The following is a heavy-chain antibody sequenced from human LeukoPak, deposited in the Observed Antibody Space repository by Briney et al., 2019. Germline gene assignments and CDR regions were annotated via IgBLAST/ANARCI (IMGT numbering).Heavy chain of an antibody. CDR3: ANARYYSGNWYGHDD. V-gene: IGHV3-23*01. J-gene: IGHJ4*02. CDR1: GFTFSSYA. Sequence: QPGGSLRLSCAASGFTFSSYAMGWVRQAPGKGLEWVSGISGSGGNTYYADPVKGRFTISRDNSKNTLYLQMNSLRVEDTAVYYCANARYYSGNWYGHDDWGQGTLVTVSS. CDR2: ISGSGGNT. D-gene: IGHD6-13*01.